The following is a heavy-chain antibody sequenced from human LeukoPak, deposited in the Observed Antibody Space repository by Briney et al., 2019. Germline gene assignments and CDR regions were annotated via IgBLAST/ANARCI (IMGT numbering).Heavy chain of an antibody. CDR3: AKDIIAPGLFYDY. CDR2: ISLGGSTI. J-gene: IGHJ4*02. D-gene: IGHD2/OR15-2a*01. Sequence: KAGGSLRLSCVASGFTFSDYYMGWIRQAPGKGLESASYISLGGSTIYYADSVKGRFTISRDDAQNALYLQMNSLRADDTAVYYCAKDIIAPGLFYDYWGQGTLVTVSS. CDR1: GFTFSDYY. V-gene: IGHV3-11*04.